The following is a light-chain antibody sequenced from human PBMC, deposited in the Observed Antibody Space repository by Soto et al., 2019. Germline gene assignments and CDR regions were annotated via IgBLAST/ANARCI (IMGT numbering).Light chain of an antibody. V-gene: IGKV1-17*01. J-gene: IGKJ1*01. CDR1: QSISTY. CDR3: QQYNNWRRT. CDR2: AAS. Sequence: DIQMTQSPSSLSASVGDRFTITCLASQSISTYLHWYQQKPGKAPKLLIYAASSLQSGVPSRFSGSGSGTEFTLTISSLQPDDFAVYYCQQYNNWRRTFGQGTKVDIK.